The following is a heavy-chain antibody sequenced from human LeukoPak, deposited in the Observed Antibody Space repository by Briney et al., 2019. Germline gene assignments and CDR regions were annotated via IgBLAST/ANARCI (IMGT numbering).Heavy chain of an antibody. CDR3: ARDAEGRRYSPQDY. Sequence: PGGSLRLSCAASGFTFSSYWMSWVRQAPGKGLRWVANIKLDGSENYYVDSVRGRFTISRDNAKNSLFLQMSSLRAEDTAVYYCARDAEGRRYSPQDYWGQGTLVTVSS. D-gene: IGHD5-18*01. J-gene: IGHJ4*02. CDR1: GFTFSSYW. CDR2: IKLDGSEN. V-gene: IGHV3-7*01.